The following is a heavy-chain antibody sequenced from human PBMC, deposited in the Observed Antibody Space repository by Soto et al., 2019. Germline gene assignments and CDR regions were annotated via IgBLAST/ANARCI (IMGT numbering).Heavy chain of an antibody. J-gene: IGHJ4*02. V-gene: IGHV4-34*01. CDR2: NNHSGST. CDR3: AIAAMYSEFDY. Sequence: QVQLQQWGAGLLKPSETLSLTCAVYGGSFSGYYWSWIRQPPGKGLEWIGENNHSGSTNYNPSLKSRVTLSVDTSKNQFCLKLSSVTAADTAVYYCAIAAMYSEFDYWGQGTLVTVSS. D-gene: IGHD2-2*01. CDR1: GGSFSGYY.